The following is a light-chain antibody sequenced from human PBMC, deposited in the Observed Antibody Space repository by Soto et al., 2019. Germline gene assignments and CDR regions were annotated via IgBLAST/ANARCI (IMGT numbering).Light chain of an antibody. J-gene: IGKJ5*01. CDR3: QQYNNWPPIT. V-gene: IGKV3-15*01. Sequence: EIMMTQSTATLSVSPGERATLSCRASQRVSNNVAWYQQKPGQAPRLLIYYASTRATGIPARFSGSGSGTEFTLTISSLQSEDFALYYCQQYNNWPPITFGQGTRLEI. CDR2: YAS. CDR1: QRVSNN.